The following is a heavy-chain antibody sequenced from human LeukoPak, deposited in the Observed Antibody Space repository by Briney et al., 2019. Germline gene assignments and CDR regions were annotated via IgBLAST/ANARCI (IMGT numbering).Heavy chain of an antibody. Sequence: PGMSLRLSCAASGFTFDDYAMHWVRQAPGKGLEWVSGINWNGGSTGYADSVKGRFTISRDNAKNSLYLQMNSLRAEDTALYHCARLGVRGVRYYYYMDVWGKGTTVTVSS. CDR2: INWNGGST. D-gene: IGHD3-10*01. V-gene: IGHV3-20*01. J-gene: IGHJ6*03. CDR3: ARLGVRGVRYYYYMDV. CDR1: GFTFDDYA.